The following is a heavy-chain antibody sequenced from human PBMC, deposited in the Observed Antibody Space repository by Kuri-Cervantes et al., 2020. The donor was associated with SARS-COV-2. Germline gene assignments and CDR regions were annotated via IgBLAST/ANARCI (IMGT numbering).Heavy chain of an antibody. CDR3: ARAGLYADYAAY. V-gene: IGHV1-8*01. J-gene: IGHJ4*02. CDR1: GYTFTSYD. D-gene: IGHD4-17*01. CDR2: MNPNSGNT. Sequence: ASVKVSCKASGYTFTSYDINWVRQATGQGLEWMGWMNPNSGNTGYAQKFQGRVTMTRNTSISTAYMELSSLRSEDTAVYYCARAGLYADYAAYWGQGTLVTVSS.